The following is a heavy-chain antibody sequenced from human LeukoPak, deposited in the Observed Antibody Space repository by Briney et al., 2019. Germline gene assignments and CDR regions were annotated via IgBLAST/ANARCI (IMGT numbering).Heavy chain of an antibody. CDR3: ARVLSYYYDSSGYYYHYYYGMDV. J-gene: IGHJ6*02. D-gene: IGHD3-22*01. CDR1: GFTFSSYW. CDR2: INSGGSST. Sequence: PGGSLRLSCAASGFTFSSYWMHWVRQAPGKGLVWVSRINSGGSSTSYADSVKGRFTISRDNAKNTLYLQMNSLRAEDTAVYYCARVLSYYYDSSGYYYHYYYGMDVWGQGTTVTVSS. V-gene: IGHV3-74*01.